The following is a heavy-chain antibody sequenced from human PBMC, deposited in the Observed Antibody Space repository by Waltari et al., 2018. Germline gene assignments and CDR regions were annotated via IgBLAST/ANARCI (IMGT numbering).Heavy chain of an antibody. CDR1: GGSISSYY. Sequence: QVQRQESGPGLVKPSETLSLTCTVSGGSISSYYWSWIRQPPGKGLEWIGYIYYSGSTNYNPSLKSRVTISVDTSKNQFSLKLSSVTAADTAVYYCARLGWSDYFDYWGQGTLVIVSS. J-gene: IGHJ4*02. CDR3: ARLGWSDYFDY. V-gene: IGHV4-59*01. CDR2: IYYSGST. D-gene: IGHD6-19*01.